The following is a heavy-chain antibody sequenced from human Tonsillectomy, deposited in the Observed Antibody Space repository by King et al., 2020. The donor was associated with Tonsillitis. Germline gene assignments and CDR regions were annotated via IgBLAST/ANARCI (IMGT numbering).Heavy chain of an antibody. D-gene: IGHD3-22*01. V-gene: IGHV4-61*01. CDR2: IYYTGST. J-gene: IGHJ4*02. Sequence: VQLQESGPGLVKPSETLSLTCTVSGGSVSSGSYYWSWVRQPPGKGLEWIGHIYYTGSTNYNPSRKSRVTISADTSKNRVSLKLTSVTAADTAVYWCARENYYDKSGPFDYWGQGTLVTVSS. CDR3: ARENYYDKSGPFDY. CDR1: GGSVSSGSYY.